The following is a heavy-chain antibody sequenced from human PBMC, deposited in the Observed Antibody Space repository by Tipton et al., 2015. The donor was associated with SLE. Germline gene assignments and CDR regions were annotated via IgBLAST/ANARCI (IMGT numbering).Heavy chain of an antibody. Sequence: SLRLSCAASGFTFSSYAMHWARQAPGKGLEWVAVISYDGSNKYYADSVKGRFTISRDNSKNTLYLQMNSLRAEDTAVYYCARAANWGSRNDAFDIWGQGTMVTVSS. J-gene: IGHJ3*02. V-gene: IGHV3-30*04. D-gene: IGHD7-27*01. CDR3: ARAANWGSRNDAFDI. CDR1: GFTFSSYA. CDR2: ISYDGSNK.